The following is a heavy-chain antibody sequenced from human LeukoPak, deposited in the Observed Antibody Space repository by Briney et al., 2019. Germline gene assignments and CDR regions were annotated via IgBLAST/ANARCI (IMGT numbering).Heavy chain of an antibody. J-gene: IGHJ4*02. V-gene: IGHV1-69*05. CDR2: IIPIFGTA. Sequence: SVKVSCKASGGTFSSYAISWVRQAPGQGLEWMGGIIPIFGTANYAQKFQGRVTITTDESTSTAYMELSSLRSEDTAVYYCAINPYSRSRTHFDYWGQGTLVTVSS. D-gene: IGHD1-26*01. CDR1: GGTFSSYA. CDR3: AINPYSRSRTHFDY.